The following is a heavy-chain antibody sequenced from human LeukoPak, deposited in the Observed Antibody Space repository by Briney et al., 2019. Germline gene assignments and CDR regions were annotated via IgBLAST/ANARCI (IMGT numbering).Heavy chain of an antibody. D-gene: IGHD3-16*02. V-gene: IGHV4-34*01. CDR2: INHSGST. CDR1: GGSFSGYY. J-gene: IGHJ4*02. Sequence: SETLSLTCAVYGGSFSGYYWSWIRQPPGKGLEWIGEINHSGSTNYNPSLKSRVTISVDTSKNQFSLKLSSVTAADTAVYYCARGPGHDYVWGSYRNSNYFDYWGQGTLVTVSS. CDR3: ARGPGHDYVWGSYRNSNYFDY.